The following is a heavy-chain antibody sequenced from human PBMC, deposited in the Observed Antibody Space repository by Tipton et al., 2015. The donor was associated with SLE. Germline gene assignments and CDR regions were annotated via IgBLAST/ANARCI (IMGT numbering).Heavy chain of an antibody. J-gene: IGHJ4*02. Sequence: TLSLTCAVSGGSIISSSWWSWVRQPPGKGLEWIGDIYHSGDTYYNPSLKSRVTLTVDTSKNQFSLSLNSVTAADTAVYYCARVRFFDYWGQGALVTVSS. V-gene: IGHV4-4*02. D-gene: IGHD3-3*01. CDR2: IYHSGDT. CDR1: GGSIISSSW. CDR3: ARVRFFDY.